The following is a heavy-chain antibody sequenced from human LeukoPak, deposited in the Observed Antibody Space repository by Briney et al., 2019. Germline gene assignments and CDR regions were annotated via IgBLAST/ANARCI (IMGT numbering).Heavy chain of an antibody. CDR3: ARDTHYYGSGSPAFDI. CDR1: GFTFSSYG. D-gene: IGHD3-10*01. CDR2: IRYDGSNK. V-gene: IGHV3-30*02. J-gene: IGHJ3*02. Sequence: GGSLRLSCAASGFTFSSYGMHWVRQAPGKGLEWVAFIRYDGSNKYYADSVKGRFTISRDNSKNTLYLQMNSLRAEDTAVYYCARDTHYYGSGSPAFDIWGQGTMVTVSS.